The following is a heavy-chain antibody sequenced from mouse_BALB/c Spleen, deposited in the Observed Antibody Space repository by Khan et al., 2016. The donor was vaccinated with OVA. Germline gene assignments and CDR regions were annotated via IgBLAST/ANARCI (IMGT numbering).Heavy chain of an antibody. CDR1: GFSLTTYG. CDR3: ARWFDGYSSLYAIDY. CDR2: IWSDGST. D-gene: IGHD2-3*01. V-gene: IGHV2-6*02. Sequence: VQLQESGPGLVAPSQSLSITCTVSGFSLTTYGVHWVRQPPGKGLEWLVVIWSDGSTNYNSVLKSRLSISKDNSKSQVFLKMNSLQTDDTAMYYCARWFDGYSSLYAIDYWGQGTSVTVSS. J-gene: IGHJ4*01.